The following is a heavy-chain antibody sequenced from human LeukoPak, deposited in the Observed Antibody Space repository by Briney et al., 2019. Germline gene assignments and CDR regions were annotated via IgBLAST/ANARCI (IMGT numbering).Heavy chain of an antibody. CDR2: IYYSGST. D-gene: IGHD3-22*01. CDR1: GGSISSYY. J-gene: IGHJ4*02. CDR3: ARYLYYYDSSAYPECFDY. V-gene: IGHV4-59*01. Sequence: SETLSLTCTVSGGSISSYYWSWIRQPPGKGLEWIGYIYYSGSTNYNPSLKSRVTISVDTSKNQFSLKLSSVTAADTAVYYCARYLYYYDSSAYPECFDYWGQGTLVTVSS.